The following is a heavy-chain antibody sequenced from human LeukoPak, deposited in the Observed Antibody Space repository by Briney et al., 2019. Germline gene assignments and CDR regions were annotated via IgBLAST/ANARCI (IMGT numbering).Heavy chain of an antibody. CDR1: GYTFTSYN. D-gene: IGHD4-23*01. CDR2: INPSGGST. J-gene: IGHJ4*02. CDR3: ARGWELDY. Sequence: ASVKVSCKASGYTFTSYNMHWVRQAPGQGLEWMGMINPSGGSTSYAQKFQGRVTMTTDTSTSTAYMELRSLRSDDTAVYYCARGWELDYWGQGTLVTVSS. V-gene: IGHV1-46*01.